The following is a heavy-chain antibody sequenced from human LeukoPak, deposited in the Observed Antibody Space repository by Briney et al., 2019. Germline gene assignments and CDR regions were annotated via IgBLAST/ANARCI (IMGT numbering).Heavy chain of an antibody. CDR1: GGSFSGYY. CDR3: ARAYGFGYPYYFDY. D-gene: IGHD5-18*01. CDR2: INHSGST. J-gene: IGHJ4*02. V-gene: IGHV4-34*01. Sequence: ASETLSLTCAVYGGSFSGYYWSWIRQPPGKGLEWIGEINHSGSTNYNPSLKSRVTISVDTSKNQFSLKLSSVTAADTAVYYCARAYGFGYPYYFDYWGQGTLVTVSS.